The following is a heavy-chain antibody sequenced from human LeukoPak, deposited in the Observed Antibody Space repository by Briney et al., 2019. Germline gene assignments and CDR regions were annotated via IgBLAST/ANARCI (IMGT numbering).Heavy chain of an antibody. Sequence: GESLKISCEGSGYSFSSYWIGWVRQMPGKGLEWMGIIYPGDSDTRYSPSFQGQVTISADKSISTAYLQWSSLKASDTAIYYCARTYGDSLRGYWGQGTLITVSS. D-gene: IGHD4-17*01. CDR2: IYPGDSDT. J-gene: IGHJ4*02. CDR3: ARTYGDSLRGY. CDR1: GYSFSSYW. V-gene: IGHV5-51*01.